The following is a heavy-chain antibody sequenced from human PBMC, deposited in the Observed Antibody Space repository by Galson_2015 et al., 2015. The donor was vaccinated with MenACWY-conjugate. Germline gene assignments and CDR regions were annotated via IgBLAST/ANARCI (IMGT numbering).Heavy chain of an antibody. D-gene: IGHD4-23*01. CDR1: GGSISSGGYY. CDR3: ARDSLYGGNSSDY. CDR2: IYYSGST. V-gene: IGHV4-31*03. Sequence: CTVSGGSISSGGYYWSWIRQHPGKGLEWIGYIYYSGSTYYNPSLKSRVTISVDTSKNQFSLKLSSVTAADTAVYYCARDSLYGGNSSDYWGQGTLVTVSS. J-gene: IGHJ4*02.